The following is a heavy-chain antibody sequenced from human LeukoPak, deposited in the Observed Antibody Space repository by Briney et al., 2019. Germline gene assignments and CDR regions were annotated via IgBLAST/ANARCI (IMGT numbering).Heavy chain of an antibody. CDR2: ISWNSGSI. Sequence: PGRSLRLSCAASGFTFDDYAMHWVRQAPGKGLEWVSGISWNSGSIVYADSVKGRFTISRDNAKNSLYLQMNSLRAEDTALYYCAKDISRIRCSSTSCYRIYYYGMDVWGQGTTVTVSS. CDR3: AKDISRIRCSSTSCYRIYYYGMDV. CDR1: GFTFDDYA. J-gene: IGHJ6*02. D-gene: IGHD2-2*01. V-gene: IGHV3-9*01.